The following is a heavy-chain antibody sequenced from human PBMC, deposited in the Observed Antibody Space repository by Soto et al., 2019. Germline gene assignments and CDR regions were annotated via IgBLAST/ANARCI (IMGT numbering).Heavy chain of an antibody. J-gene: IGHJ4*02. CDR3: ARGVLWVGATPPFDY. CDR1: GFTFISYA. D-gene: IGHD1-26*01. CDR2: ISYDGSNK. V-gene: IGHV3-30-3*01. Sequence: PGGSLRLSCAASGFTFISYAMHWVRQAPGKGLEWVAVISYDGSNKYYADSVKGRFTISRDNSKNTLYLQMNSLRAEDTAVYYCARGVLWVGATPPFDYWGQGTLVTVSS.